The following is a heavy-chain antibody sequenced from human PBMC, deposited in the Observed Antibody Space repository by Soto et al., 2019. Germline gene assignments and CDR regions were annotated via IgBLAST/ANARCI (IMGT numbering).Heavy chain of an antibody. CDR3: AHRLPGPSGYDV. V-gene: IGHV2-5*01. CDR2: IYWNDKQ. D-gene: IGHD6-13*01. J-gene: IGHJ6*02. Sequence: QITLKESGPTLVKPTQPLTLTCTFSGFSLTSGVVGVGWIRQPPGEDLEWLALIYWNDKQYHNPSLRNRLTITRDTSKNQVVLTMTNMDPVDTAKYCCAHRLPGPSGYDVWGQGTTVTVSS. CDR1: GFSLTSGVVG.